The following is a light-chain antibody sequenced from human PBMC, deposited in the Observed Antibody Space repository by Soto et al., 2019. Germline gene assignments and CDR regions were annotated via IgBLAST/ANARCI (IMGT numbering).Light chain of an antibody. CDR3: LLFFSGRGV. J-gene: IGLJ1*01. Sequence: QAVVTQEPSLTVSPGGTVTLTCASSTGAVTSDHYPYWLQQRPGQAPRTLIYDTSIKHPWTPARFSGSLVGGKAAPTLSGAQPEDETEYYCLLFFSGRGVFGTGTKLTVL. V-gene: IGLV7-46*01. CDR2: DTS. CDR1: TGAVTSDHY.